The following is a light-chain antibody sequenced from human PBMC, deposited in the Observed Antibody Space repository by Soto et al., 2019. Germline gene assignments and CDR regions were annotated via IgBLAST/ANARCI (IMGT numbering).Light chain of an antibody. CDR1: QSVLYNSNDKNY. Sequence: DIVMTQSPDSLAVSLGERATINCKSSQSVLYNSNDKNYLAGYQQKPGQPPKLLIYWASTRESGVPDRFSGSGSGTDFTLTISSLQAEDVAVYDCHQYYSTPHTFGQGTKLEI. CDR3: HQYYSTPHT. CDR2: WAS. J-gene: IGKJ2*01. V-gene: IGKV4-1*01.